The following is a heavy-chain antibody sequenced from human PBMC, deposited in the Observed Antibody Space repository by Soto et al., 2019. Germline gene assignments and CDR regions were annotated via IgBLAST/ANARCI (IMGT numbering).Heavy chain of an antibody. J-gene: IGHJ5*02. Sequence: QVQLVQSGAEVKKPGASVKVSCKASGYTFTSYDINWVRQATGQGLEWMGWMNPNSDNTGYAQKLQGRVTMTRNTSRSTAYMELSSLRPEDTALYYCSTRRDTDGFDRSGEGTLVTVSS. D-gene: IGHD2-21*02. CDR1: GYTFTSYD. CDR2: MNPNSDNT. CDR3: STRRDTDGFDR. V-gene: IGHV1-8*01.